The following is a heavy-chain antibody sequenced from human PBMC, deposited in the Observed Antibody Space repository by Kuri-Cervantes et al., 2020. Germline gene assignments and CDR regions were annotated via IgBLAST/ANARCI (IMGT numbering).Heavy chain of an antibody. Sequence: GSLRLSCAVYGASFSGYYWSWIRQPPGKGLEWIGEINHSGITKHNPSLKSRVTMSVDTSKDQFSLKLSSVTAADTAVYYCNLVGATTKIRTLDYWGQGTLVTVSS. D-gene: IGHD1-26*01. V-gene: IGHV4-34*03. J-gene: IGHJ4*02. CDR3: NLVGATTKIRTLDY. CDR1: GASFSGYY. CDR2: INHSGIT.